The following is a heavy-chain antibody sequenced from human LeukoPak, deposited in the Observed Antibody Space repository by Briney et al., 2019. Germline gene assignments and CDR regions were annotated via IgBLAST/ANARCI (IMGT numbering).Heavy chain of an antibody. CDR1: GYAFTGYY. D-gene: IGHD3-10*01. J-gene: IGHJ5*02. V-gene: IGHV1-2*06. CDR3: ARDRYGSGIGWSDP. Sequence: ASVKVSCKASGYAFTGYYMHWVRQAPGQGLEWMGRINPNSGGTNYAQKFQGRVTMTRDTSISTAYMELSRLRSDDTAVYYCARDRYGSGIGWSDPWGQGTLVTVSS. CDR2: INPNSGGT.